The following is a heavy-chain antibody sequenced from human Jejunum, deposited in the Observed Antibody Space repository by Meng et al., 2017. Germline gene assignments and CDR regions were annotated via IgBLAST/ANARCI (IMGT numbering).Heavy chain of an antibody. J-gene: IGHJ6*02. CDR2: TSSSANVI. CDR3: AGDLRNPYYYYGMYV. V-gene: IGHV3-11*01. Sequence: GESLKISCVASGFTFSDYHMSWIRQAPGKGLEWVSYTSSSANVIYYADSVKGRFTISRDNARNSLYLQMDSLRAEDMGVYYCAGDLRNPYYYYGMYVWGQGTTVTVSS. CDR1: GFTFSDYH.